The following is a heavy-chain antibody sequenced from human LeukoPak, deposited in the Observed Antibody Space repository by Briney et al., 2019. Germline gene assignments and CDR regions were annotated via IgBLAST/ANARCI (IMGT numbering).Heavy chain of an antibody. CDR3: ARISWCSSTSCLGYATN. Sequence: SETLSLTCAVSGYSISSSNWWGWIRQPPGKGLEWIGYIYYSGSTNYNPSLKSRVTMSVDTSKNQFSLKLSSVTALDTAVYYCARISWCSSTSCLGYATNWGQGTMVTVSS. J-gene: IGHJ3*01. CDR2: IYYSGST. CDR1: GYSISSSNW. D-gene: IGHD2-2*01. V-gene: IGHV4-28*06.